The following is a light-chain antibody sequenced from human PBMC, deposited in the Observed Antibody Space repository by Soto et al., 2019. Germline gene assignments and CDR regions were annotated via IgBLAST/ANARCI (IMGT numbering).Light chain of an antibody. J-gene: IGKJ2*01. CDR1: QSVSSSF. V-gene: IGKV3-20*01. Sequence: EIVLTQSPGTLSLSPGERATLSCRASQSVSSSFLAWYQQKSGQAPRLLIHGASSRATGIPDRFSGSGSGTDFTLTISRLEPEDFAVYYCQQFGGSPPYTFGQGTKVDI. CDR3: QQFGGSPPYT. CDR2: GAS.